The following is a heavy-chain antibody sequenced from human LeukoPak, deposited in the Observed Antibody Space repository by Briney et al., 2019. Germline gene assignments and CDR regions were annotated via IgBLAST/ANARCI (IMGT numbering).Heavy chain of an antibody. CDR1: GFTFSSTG. CDR2: ISYDAYYT. J-gene: IGHJ6*02. V-gene: IGHV3-30*18. CDR3: AKDRYLRDYDYYGLDF. D-gene: IGHD3-16*01. Sequence: PGGSLRLSRAASGFTFSSTGMHWVRQAPGKGLEWVAVISYDAYYTYYAESIKGRFTISRDNSKNTLYLQMNSLRAEDTAVYYCAKDRYLRDYDYYGLDFWGQGTTVTVS.